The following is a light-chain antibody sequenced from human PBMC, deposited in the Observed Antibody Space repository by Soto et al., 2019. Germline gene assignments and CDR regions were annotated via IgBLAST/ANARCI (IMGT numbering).Light chain of an antibody. Sequence: QSVLTPPAPVSGSPGQSITISCPGTSRDVGGYNYFSWYQQHPGKAPKLMIFEVSNRPPGVSNRFSGSKPGNTASLTISGLQAEDEADYYCCSYAGSSTYNYVFGTGTKVTVL. CDR2: EVS. J-gene: IGLJ1*01. CDR3: CSYAGSSTYNYV. V-gene: IGLV2-14*01. CDR1: SRDVGGYNY.